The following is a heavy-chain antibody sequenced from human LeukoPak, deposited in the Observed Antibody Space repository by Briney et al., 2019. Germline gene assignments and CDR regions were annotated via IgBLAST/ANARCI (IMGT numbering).Heavy chain of an antibody. CDR3: ARLGDGYNYFDY. CDR1: GFTFSSYA. V-gene: IGHV3-23*01. CDR2: ISGSGGST. D-gene: IGHD5-24*01. J-gene: IGHJ4*02. Sequence: PGGSLRLSCAASGFTFSSYAMSWVRQAPGKGLEWVSAISGSGGSTYYADSVKGRFTISRDNSKNTLYLQMNSLRADDTAVYYCARLGDGYNYFDYWGQGTLVTVSS.